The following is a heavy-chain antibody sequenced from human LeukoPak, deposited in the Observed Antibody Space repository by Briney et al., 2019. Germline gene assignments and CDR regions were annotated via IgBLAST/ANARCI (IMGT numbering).Heavy chain of an antibody. V-gene: IGHV1-2*02. J-gene: IGHJ4*02. D-gene: IGHD2-21*02. CDR1: GYTFTGYY. Sequence: ASVKVSCKASGYTFTGYYIHWVRQAPGQGLEWMGWINPNSGGTDYAQKFQGRVTMTRDMSTSTAYMELSSLRSEDTAVYYCAAGPLLAYCGGDCSWYDFDYWGQGTLVTVSS. CDR3: AAGPLLAYCGGDCSWYDFDY. CDR2: INPNSGGT.